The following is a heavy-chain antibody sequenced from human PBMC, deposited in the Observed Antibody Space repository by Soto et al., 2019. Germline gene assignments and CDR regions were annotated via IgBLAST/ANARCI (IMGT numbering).Heavy chain of an antibody. CDR1: GFTFSSYW. V-gene: IGHV3-7*03. CDR2: INQDGSEK. J-gene: IGHJ4*02. Sequence: GSLRLSCAGSGFTFSSYWMDWVRQAPGRGLEWLANINQDGSEKYYVDSVKGRFTISRDNARNSVYLQMNSLRAEDTAVYYCARSLDYWGQGTLVTVSS. CDR3: ARSLDY.